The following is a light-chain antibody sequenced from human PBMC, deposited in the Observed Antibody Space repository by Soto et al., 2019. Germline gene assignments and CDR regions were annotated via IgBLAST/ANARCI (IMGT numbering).Light chain of an antibody. CDR2: DAS. CDR3: QQFSSYPLT. J-gene: IGKJ4*01. V-gene: IGKV3-11*01. Sequence: IVITQSPATRSLSQGERATLPCRASKSVRSYLAWYQQKPGQAPRLLIYDASHRATGIPALFSGSGAGTEFTLTISSLEHEDFAVYYCQQFSSYPLTFGGGTKVDIK. CDR1: KSVRSY.